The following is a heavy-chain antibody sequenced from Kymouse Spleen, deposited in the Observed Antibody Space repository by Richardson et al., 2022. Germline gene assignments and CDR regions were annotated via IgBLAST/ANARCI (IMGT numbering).Heavy chain of an antibody. CDR3: ARERGITGTTEGYYGMDV. D-gene: IGHD1-7*01. V-gene: IGHV1-69*05. CDR2: IIPIFGTA. J-gene: IGHJ6*02. Sequence: QVQLVQSGAEVKKPGSSVKVSCKASGGTFSSYAISWVRQAPGQGLEWMGGIIPIFGTANYAQKFQGRVTITTDESTSTAYMELSSLRSEDTAVYYCARERGITGTTEGYYGMDVWGQGTTVTVSS. CDR1: GGTFSSYA.